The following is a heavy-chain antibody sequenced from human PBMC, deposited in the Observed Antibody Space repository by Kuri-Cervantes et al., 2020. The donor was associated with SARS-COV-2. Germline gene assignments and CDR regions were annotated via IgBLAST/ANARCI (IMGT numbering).Heavy chain of an antibody. D-gene: IGHD3-3*01. CDR3: ARASGYDFWSGYYAPARNYYYYYMDV. V-gene: IGHV3-21*01. CDR1: GFTFSSYS. Sequence: GESLKISCAASGFTFSSYSMNWVRQAPGKGLEWVSSISSSSSYIYYADSVKGRFTISRDNAKNSLYLQMNSLRAEDTAVYYCARASGYDFWSGYYAPARNYYYYYMDVWGKGTTVTVSS. CDR2: ISSSSSYI. J-gene: IGHJ6*03.